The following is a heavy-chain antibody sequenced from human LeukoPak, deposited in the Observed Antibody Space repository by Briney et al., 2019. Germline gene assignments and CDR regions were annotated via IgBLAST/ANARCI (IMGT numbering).Heavy chain of an antibody. CDR3: VRDPLDY. CDR2: IKQDGSEK. V-gene: IGHV3-7*01. Sequence: GGSLRLSCAASGYTFRNYWMRWVRQAPGKGLEWVANIKQDGSEKYYVDSVRGRFTISRDNAKNSLYLQTNSLRAEDTAVYFCVRDPLDYWGQGTLVTVSS. J-gene: IGHJ4*02. CDR1: GYTFRNYW.